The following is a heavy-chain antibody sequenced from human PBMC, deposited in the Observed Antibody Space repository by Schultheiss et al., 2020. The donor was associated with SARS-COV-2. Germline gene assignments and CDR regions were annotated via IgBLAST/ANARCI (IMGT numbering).Heavy chain of an antibody. D-gene: IGHD6-19*01. CDR1: GFRFSSCG. CDR3: AKDDSGGWYALPDY. V-gene: IGHV3-33*06. J-gene: IGHJ4*02. Sequence: GGSLRLSYAVSGFRFSSCGMHWVRQALGKGLEWVAAMWYDGSNEYHADSVKGRFTISRDNSKNTLYLQMNSLRAEDTAVYYCAKDDSGGWYALPDYWGQGTLVTVSS. CDR2: MWYDGSNE.